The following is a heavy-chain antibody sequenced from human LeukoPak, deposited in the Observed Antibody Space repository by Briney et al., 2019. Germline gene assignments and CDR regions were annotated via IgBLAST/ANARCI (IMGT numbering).Heavy chain of an antibody. CDR3: AKDGEMATLTFYFDY. V-gene: IGHV3-23*01. J-gene: IGHJ4*02. D-gene: IGHD5-24*01. CDR2: ISGSGGST. Sequence: GGSLRLSCAASGFTFSSYGMSWVRQAPGKGLEWVSAISGSGGSTYYADSVKGRFTISRDNSKNTLYLQMNSLRAEDTAVYYCAKDGEMATLTFYFDYWGQGTLVTVSS. CDR1: GFTFSSYG.